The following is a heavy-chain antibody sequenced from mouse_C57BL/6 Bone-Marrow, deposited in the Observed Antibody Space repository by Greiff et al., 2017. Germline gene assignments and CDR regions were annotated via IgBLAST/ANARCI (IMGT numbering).Heavy chain of an antibody. CDR1: GYTFTSYW. Sequence: QVQLQQPGAELVRPGTSVKLSCKASGYTFTSYWMHWVKQRPGQGLEWIGVIDPSDSYTNYNQKFKGKATLTVDTSSSTAYMQLSSLTSEDSAVYYCAGGGDYDTCFDYWGQGTLVTVSA. CDR3: AGGGDYDTCFDY. D-gene: IGHD2-4*01. V-gene: IGHV1-59*01. J-gene: IGHJ3*01. CDR2: IDPSDSYT.